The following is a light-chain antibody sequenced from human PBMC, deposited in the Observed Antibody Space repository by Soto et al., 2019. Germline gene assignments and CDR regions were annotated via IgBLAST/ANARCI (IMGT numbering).Light chain of an antibody. V-gene: IGKV1-33*01. CDR1: QDINNY. J-gene: IGKJ2*02. CDR2: DAS. Sequence: DIQLTQSPASLSASVGDRVTITCQASQDINNYLIWYQQKTGKAPNLLIYDASTLGTGVSSRFSGNGSGTDFSVTINNLQPQDTATYYGHQYDVVPCTFGQGTKLEIK. CDR3: HQYDVVPCT.